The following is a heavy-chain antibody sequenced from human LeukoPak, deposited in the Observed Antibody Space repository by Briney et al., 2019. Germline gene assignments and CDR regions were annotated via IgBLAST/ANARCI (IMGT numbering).Heavy chain of an antibody. CDR2: IYYSGST. CDR3: AAQGRYSSGWRADY. CDR1: GGSISSYS. Sequence: PSETLSLTCTVSGGSISSYSWSWIRQPPGKGPEWIGYIYYSGSTNYNPSLKSRVTISVDTSKKQFSLKLSSVTAADTAVYYCAAQGRYSSGWRADYWGQGTLVTVSS. V-gene: IGHV4-59*01. D-gene: IGHD6-19*01. J-gene: IGHJ4*02.